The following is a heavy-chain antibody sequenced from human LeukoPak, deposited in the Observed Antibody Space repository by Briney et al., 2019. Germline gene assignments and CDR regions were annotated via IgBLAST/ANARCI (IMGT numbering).Heavy chain of an antibody. V-gene: IGHV4-34*01. CDR1: GGSFSGYY. CDR3: ARVGSNYGDWFDP. Sequence: PSETLSLTCAVYGGSFSGYYWSWIRQPPGRGLEWIGEINHSGSTNYNPSLKSRVAISVDTSKNQFSLKLSSVTAADTAVYCCARVGSNYGDWFDPWGQGTLVTVSS. J-gene: IGHJ5*02. D-gene: IGHD4-11*01. CDR2: INHSGST.